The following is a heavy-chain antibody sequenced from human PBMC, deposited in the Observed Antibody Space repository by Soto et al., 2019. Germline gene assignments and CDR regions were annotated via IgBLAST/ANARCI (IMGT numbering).Heavy chain of an antibody. J-gene: IGHJ4*01. CDR1: GGSFSGYY. CDR2: INHSGST. V-gene: IGHV4-34*01. CDR3: ARGSNYDFWSGDFDY. Sequence: SETLSLTCAVYGGSFSGYYWSWIRQPPGKGLEWIGEINHSGSTNYNPSLKSRVTISVDTSKNQFSLKLSSVTAADTAVYYCARGSNYDFWSGDFDYWGHGTLVTVSA. D-gene: IGHD3-3*01.